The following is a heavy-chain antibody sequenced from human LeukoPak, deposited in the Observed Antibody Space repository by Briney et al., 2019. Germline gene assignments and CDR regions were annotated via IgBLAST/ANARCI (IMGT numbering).Heavy chain of an antibody. CDR1: GLSFGNYW. V-gene: IGHV3-7*01. CDR2: IKQDGSEK. CDR3: TRDFDP. J-gene: IGHJ5*02. Sequence: GGSLRLSCVASGLSFGNYWMDWVRQAPGKGLEWVGNIKQDGSEKYYVDSVKGRFTISRDNAENSLYLDMNSLRVEDTAIYYCTRDFDPWGQGTLVTVSS.